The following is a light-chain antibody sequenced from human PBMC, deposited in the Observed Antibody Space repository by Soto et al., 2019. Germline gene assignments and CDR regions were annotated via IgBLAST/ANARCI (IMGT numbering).Light chain of an antibody. CDR3: QQYGSSPPYT. J-gene: IGKJ2*01. CDR1: QSVSSSY. V-gene: IGKV3-20*01. Sequence: EIVLTQSPGTLSLSPGERATLSCRASQSVSSSYFAWYQQKPGQAPRLLIYGASSRATGIPDRFSGSGSGTDFTLTISRLEPDDFAVYYCQQYGSSPPYTFGQGTKLEIK. CDR2: GAS.